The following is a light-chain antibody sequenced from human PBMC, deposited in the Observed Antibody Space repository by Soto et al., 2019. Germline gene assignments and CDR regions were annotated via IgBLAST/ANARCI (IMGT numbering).Light chain of an antibody. J-gene: IGLJ2*01. CDR2: STS. CDR1: AGAVTSAYY. V-gene: IGLV7-43*01. Sequence: QTVVTQEPSLPVSPGGTVTLPCASSAGAVTSAYYTNWLQQKPGQAPRALIYSTSEKHSWTPARFSGSLLGGKAALTLSAAQPEDEADYYCLLYYGGAQVLFGGGTQLTVL. CDR3: LLYYGGAQVL.